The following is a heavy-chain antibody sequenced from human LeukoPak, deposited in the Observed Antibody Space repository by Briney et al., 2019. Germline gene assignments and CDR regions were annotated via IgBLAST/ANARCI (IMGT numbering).Heavy chain of an antibody. Sequence: SETLSLTCAVYGGSFSGYYWSWIRQPPGKGLEWIGEINHSGSTNYNPSLKSRVTISVDTSKNQFSLKLSSVTAADTAVCYCARGCGSSCYSIWNYYYYGMDVWDQGTTVTVSS. J-gene: IGHJ6*02. V-gene: IGHV4-34*01. CDR1: GGSFSGYY. CDR2: INHSGST. D-gene: IGHD2-15*01. CDR3: ARGCGSSCYSIWNYYYYGMDV.